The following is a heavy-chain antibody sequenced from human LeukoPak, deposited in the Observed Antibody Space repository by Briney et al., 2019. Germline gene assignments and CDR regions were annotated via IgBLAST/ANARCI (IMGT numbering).Heavy chain of an antibody. Sequence: GGSLRLSCAASGLTFSNYALSWVRQAPGKGLEWLTYMSSGSTISYADSVKGRFTISRDNAKNSLYLQMNSLRAEDTAVYYCAREEYSGYEVDLWGRGTLVTVSS. V-gene: IGHV3-11*01. CDR3: AREEYSGYEVDL. D-gene: IGHD5-12*01. CDR1: GLTFSNYA. CDR2: MSSGSTI. J-gene: IGHJ2*01.